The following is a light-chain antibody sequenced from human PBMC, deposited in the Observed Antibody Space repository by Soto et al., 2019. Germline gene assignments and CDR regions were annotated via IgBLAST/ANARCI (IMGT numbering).Light chain of an antibody. CDR1: PNVHSD. Sequence: EVVMTQSPDTLSVSPGDGATLSCRASPNVHSDLAWYQQKPGQAPRLVIYDTSTRATDIPVRFTGGGSGTEFTLTISSLKSEDFAVYYCQQYNNWPLTFGGGTKVEIK. V-gene: IGKV3-15*01. CDR3: QQYNNWPLT. J-gene: IGKJ4*01. CDR2: DTS.